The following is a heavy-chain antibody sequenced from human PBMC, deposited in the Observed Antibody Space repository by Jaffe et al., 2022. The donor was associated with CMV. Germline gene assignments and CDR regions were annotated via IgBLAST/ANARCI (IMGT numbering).Heavy chain of an antibody. J-gene: IGHJ5*02. V-gene: IGHV4-39*01. D-gene: IGHD6-13*01. CDR1: GGSISSSSYY. Sequence: QLQLQESGPGLVKPSETLSLTCTVSGGSISSSSYYWGWIRQPPGKGLEWIGSIYYSGSTYYNPSLKSRVTISVDTSKNQFSLKLSSVTAADTAVYYCARQDSSSWNWFDPWGQGTLVTVSS. CDR3: ARQDSSSWNWFDP. CDR2: IYYSGST.